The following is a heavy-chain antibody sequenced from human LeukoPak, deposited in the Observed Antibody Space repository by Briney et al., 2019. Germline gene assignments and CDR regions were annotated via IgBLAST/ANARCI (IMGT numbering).Heavy chain of an antibody. Sequence: ASVKVSCKASGGTFSSYAISWVRQAPGQGLEWMGRIIPILGIAYYAQKFQGRVTITADKSTSTAYMELSSLRSEDTAVYYCAEARILTGYYNLDYWGQGTLVTVSS. CDR2: IIPILGIA. CDR1: GGTFSSYA. J-gene: IGHJ4*02. D-gene: IGHD3-9*01. V-gene: IGHV1-69*04. CDR3: AEARILTGYYNLDY.